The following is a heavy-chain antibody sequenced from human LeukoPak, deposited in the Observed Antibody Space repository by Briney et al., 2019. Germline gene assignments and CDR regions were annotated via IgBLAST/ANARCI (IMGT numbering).Heavy chain of an antibody. CDR1: GFTFSSYG. J-gene: IGHJ3*01. CDR2: ISGSGGST. D-gene: IGHD3/OR15-3a*01. V-gene: IGHV3-23*01. CDR3: AKDLIGDWVS. Sequence: GGTLRLSCAASGFTFSSYGMSWVRQAPGKGLEWVSAISGSGGSTYYADSVKGRFTISRDNSKNTLYLQMNSLRAEDTAVYYCAKDLIGDWVSWGQGTMVTVSS.